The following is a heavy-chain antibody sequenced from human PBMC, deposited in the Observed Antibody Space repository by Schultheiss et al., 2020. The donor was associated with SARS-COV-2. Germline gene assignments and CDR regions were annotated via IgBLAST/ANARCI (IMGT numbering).Heavy chain of an antibody. J-gene: IGHJ4*02. Sequence: SETLSLTCTVSGGSISSGGYYWSWIRQHPGKGLEWIGYIYYSGSTYYNPSLKSRVTISVDTSKNQFSLKLSSVTAADTAVYYCAREGPRGVGGVFSGGSCYSSGDYWGQGTLVTVSS. V-gene: IGHV4-31*03. CDR1: GGSISSGGYY. D-gene: IGHD2-15*01. CDR2: IYYSGST. CDR3: AREGPRGVGGVFSGGSCYSSGDY.